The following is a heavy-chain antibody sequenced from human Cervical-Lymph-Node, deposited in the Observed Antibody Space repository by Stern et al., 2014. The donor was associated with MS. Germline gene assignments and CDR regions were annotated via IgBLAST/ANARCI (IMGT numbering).Heavy chain of an antibody. CDR1: RGTFNSYA. CDR3: AMGESLDN. V-gene: IGHV1-69*01. Sequence: VQLVESGAEVKKPGSSVKVSCKASRGTFNSYAVNWVRQAPGQGLEWMGGIIPIFHTANYAQTFQGRVMITADESTTTVYMDLSSLRSEDTAVYYCAMGESLDNWGQGTLVTVSS. J-gene: IGHJ4*02. D-gene: IGHD1-26*01. CDR2: IIPIFHTA.